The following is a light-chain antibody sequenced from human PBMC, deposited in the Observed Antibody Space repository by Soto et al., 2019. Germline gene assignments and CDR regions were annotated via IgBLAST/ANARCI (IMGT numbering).Light chain of an antibody. CDR1: SSDVGGYNY. V-gene: IGLV2-14*01. CDR2: EVS. J-gene: IGLJ1*01. Sequence: QSALTQPASVSGSPGQSITISCTGTSSDVGGYNYVSWYQQHPGKAPKLMIYEVSNRPSGVSNRFSGSKSGNTASLTISGLQAEDEADYYCSSYTSRSTNYVFGNRTKVTV. CDR3: SSYTSRSTNYV.